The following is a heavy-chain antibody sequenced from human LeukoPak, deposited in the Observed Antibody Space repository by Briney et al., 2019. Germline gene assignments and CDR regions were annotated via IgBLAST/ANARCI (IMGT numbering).Heavy chain of an antibody. CDR3: ATPKAGYSSGWYNY. CDR1: GYTLTELS. CDR2: FDPEDGET. V-gene: IGHV1-24*01. D-gene: IGHD6-19*01. J-gene: IGHJ4*02. Sequence: GASVKVSCKVSGYTLTELSMHWVRQAPGKGLEWMGGFDPEDGETIYAQKFQGRVTMTEDTSTDTAYMELSSLRSEDTAVYYCATPKAGYSSGWYNYWGQGTLVTVSS.